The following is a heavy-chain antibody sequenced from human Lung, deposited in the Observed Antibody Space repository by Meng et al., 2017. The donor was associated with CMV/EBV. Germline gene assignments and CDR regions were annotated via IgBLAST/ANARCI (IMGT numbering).Heavy chain of an antibody. CDR1: GGSISSGDYY. CDR2: IYYSGST. J-gene: IGHJ6*02. Sequence: SXTLSLXCTVSGGSISSGDYYWSWIRQPPGKGPEWIGYIYYSGSTYYNPSLKSRVTISVDTSKNQFSLKLSSVTAADTAVYYCAKGGIAARPGFLYYYYYGMDVXDQGXTVTVSS. D-gene: IGHD6-6*01. V-gene: IGHV4-30-4*02. CDR3: AKGGIAARPGFLYYYYYGMDV.